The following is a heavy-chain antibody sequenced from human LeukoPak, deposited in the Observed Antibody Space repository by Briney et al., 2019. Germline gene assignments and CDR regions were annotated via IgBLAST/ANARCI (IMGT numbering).Heavy chain of an antibody. CDR1: GFTVSNNY. J-gene: IGHJ4*02. V-gene: IGHV3-53*01. Sequence: PGGSLRLSCAASGFTVSNNYMSWVHQAPGKGLEWVSVIHSGGTTNYADSVQGRFTISRDNSKTTVYLHMNSLRAEDTAVHYCARDSDSGYGPFASWGQGTLVTVSS. D-gene: IGHD5-12*01. CDR3: ARDSDSGYGPFAS. CDR2: IHSGGTT.